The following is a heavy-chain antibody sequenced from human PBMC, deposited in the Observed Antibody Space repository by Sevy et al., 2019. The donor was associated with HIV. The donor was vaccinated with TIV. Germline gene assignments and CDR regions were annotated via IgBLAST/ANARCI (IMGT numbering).Heavy chain of an antibody. J-gene: IGHJ4*02. CDR2: IKSKTDCGTT. Sequence: GGSLRLSCAASGFTFSNAWMSWVRQAPGKGLEWVGRIKSKTDCGTTDDAAPVKGRFTISRDDSKNTLYLQMNSLKTEDTAVYYCTTHIVVVTAHDYWGQGTLVTVSS. CDR3: TTHIVVVTAHDY. CDR1: GFTFSNAW. V-gene: IGHV3-15*01. D-gene: IGHD2-21*02.